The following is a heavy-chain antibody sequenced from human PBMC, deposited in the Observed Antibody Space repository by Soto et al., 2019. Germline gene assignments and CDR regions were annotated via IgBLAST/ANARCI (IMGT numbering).Heavy chain of an antibody. J-gene: IGHJ5*02. CDR2: IYYSGST. Sequence: SETLSLTCTVSGGSISSYYWSWIRQPPGKGLEWIGYIYYSGSTYYNPSLKSRVTISVDRSKNQFSLKLSSVTAADTAVYYCARAYYDFWSGYYKGNWFDPWGQGTLVTVSS. CDR1: GGSISSYY. CDR3: ARAYYDFWSGYYKGNWFDP. D-gene: IGHD3-3*01. V-gene: IGHV4-59*12.